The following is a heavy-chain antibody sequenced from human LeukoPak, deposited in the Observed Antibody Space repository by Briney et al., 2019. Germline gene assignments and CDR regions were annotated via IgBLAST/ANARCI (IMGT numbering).Heavy chain of an antibody. D-gene: IGHD6-19*01. CDR1: GGSISTYY. CDR2: IYYSGST. V-gene: IGHV4-59*08. J-gene: IGHJ3*02. Sequence: SETLSLTCTVSGGSISTYYWSWIRQPPGKGLEWIGYIYYSGSTNYNPSLKSRVTISVDTSKNQFSLKLSSVTAADTAVYYCARHGGSGNDAFDIWGQGTMVTVSS. CDR3: ARHGGSGNDAFDI.